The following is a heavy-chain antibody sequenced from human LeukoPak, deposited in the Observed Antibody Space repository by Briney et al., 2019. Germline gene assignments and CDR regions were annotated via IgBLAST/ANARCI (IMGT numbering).Heavy chain of an antibody. J-gene: IGHJ5*02. D-gene: IGHD1-26*01. V-gene: IGHV4-31*03. Sequence: SETLSLTCTVSGGSISSGGYYWSWIRQHPGKGLEWIGYIYYSGSTYYSPSLQSRVSISVDMSKNQFSLKLSSVTAADTAVYYCATRSGGGWFDPWGQGTLVTVSS. CDR2: IYYSGST. CDR1: GGSISSGGYY. CDR3: ATRSGGGWFDP.